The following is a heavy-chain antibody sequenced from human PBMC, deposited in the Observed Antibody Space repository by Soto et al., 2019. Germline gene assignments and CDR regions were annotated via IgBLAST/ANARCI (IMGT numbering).Heavy chain of an antibody. Sequence: PSETLSLTCTASADSITNYYWSWIRHPPGKRLEWIGYLSYSGGTHYNPSPKSRVTISLDTPKNQFSLRLRSVTAAATAVSYCAGGGINGWSQVSDCCDQGTPGTVS. J-gene: IGHJ4*02. V-gene: IGHV4-59*01. CDR2: LSYSGGT. CDR3: AGGGINGWSQVSDC. D-gene: IGHD2-15*01. CDR1: ADSITNYY.